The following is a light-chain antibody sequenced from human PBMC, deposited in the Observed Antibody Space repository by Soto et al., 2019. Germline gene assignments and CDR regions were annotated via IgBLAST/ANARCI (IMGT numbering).Light chain of an antibody. CDR1: QSINTF. V-gene: IGKV1-39*01. CDR2: GAS. J-gene: IGKJ1*01. CDR3: QQTYTSRPWT. Sequence: IQVTQSPSSLSASVGDRVTITCRASQSINTFLNWYQQRPGKAPNLLIYGASNLQSGVPSRFSGSGSGTDFALTISSLQPEDFATYYCQQTYTSRPWTFGRGTKVEIK.